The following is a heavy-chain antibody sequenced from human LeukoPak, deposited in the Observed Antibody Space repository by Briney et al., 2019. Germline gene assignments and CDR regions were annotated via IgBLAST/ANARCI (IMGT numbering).Heavy chain of an antibody. J-gene: IGHJ4*02. CDR2: IYYSGNT. D-gene: IGHD4-17*01. CDR3: ARDYGDFFDY. Sequence: PSETLSLTCTVSGGSISSYYWSWIRQPPGKGLEWIGYIYYSGNTNYNPSLKSRVTISVDTSKNRFSLKLSSVTAADTAVYYCARDYGDFFDYWGQGTLVTVSS. CDR1: GGSISSYY. V-gene: IGHV4-59*01.